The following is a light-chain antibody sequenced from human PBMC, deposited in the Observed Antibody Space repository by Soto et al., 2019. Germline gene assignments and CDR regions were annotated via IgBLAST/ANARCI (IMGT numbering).Light chain of an antibody. CDR2: KAS. Sequence: DIQMTQSPSTLSASVGDRVTITCRASQSISSWLAWYQQKPGKAPKLLIYKASSLESGVPSRFSGSGSGTEFPLTISSLQPVDFSTYYCQQYNSYPSTFGQRPKVDIK. J-gene: IGKJ2*01. CDR1: QSISSW. CDR3: QQYNSYPST. V-gene: IGKV1-5*03.